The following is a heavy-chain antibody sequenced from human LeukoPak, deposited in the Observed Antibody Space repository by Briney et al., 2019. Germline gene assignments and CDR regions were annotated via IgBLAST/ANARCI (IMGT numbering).Heavy chain of an antibody. Sequence: GGSLRLSCAASGFTFSSYGIHWVRQAPGKGLEWVAVISYDGSNKYYADSVKGRFTISRDNSKNTLYLQMNSLRAEDTAVYYCARDLFVANFDYWGQGTLVTVSS. CDR1: GFTFSSYG. V-gene: IGHV3-30*19. J-gene: IGHJ4*02. CDR3: ARDLFVANFDY. D-gene: IGHD5-12*01. CDR2: ISYDGSNK.